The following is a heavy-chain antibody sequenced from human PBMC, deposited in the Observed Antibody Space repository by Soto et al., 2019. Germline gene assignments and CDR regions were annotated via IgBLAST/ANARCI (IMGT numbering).Heavy chain of an antibody. CDR1: GFTFSSYG. D-gene: IGHD2-15*01. Sequence: GGSLRLSCAASGFTFSSYGMHWVRQAPGKGLEWVAVIWYDGSNKYYADSVKGRFTISRDNSKNTLYLQMNSLRAEDTAVYYCASSTPRDYFDYWGQGTLVIVSS. CDR3: ASSTPRDYFDY. CDR2: IWYDGSNK. J-gene: IGHJ4*02. V-gene: IGHV3-33*01.